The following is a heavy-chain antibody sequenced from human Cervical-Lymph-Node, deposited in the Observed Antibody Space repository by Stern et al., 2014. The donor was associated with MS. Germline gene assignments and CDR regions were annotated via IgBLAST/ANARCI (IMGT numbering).Heavy chain of an antibody. CDR3: ARRRDSSSWYNWFDP. V-gene: IGHV1-18*01. D-gene: IGHD6-13*01. J-gene: IGHJ5*02. CDR1: GYTFTNFA. Sequence: QVQLVQSGAEVKKPGASVKVSCKASGYTFTNFAISWVRQAPGQGLEWMGWISAYKGNTNYAQNFQDRVTMTTDTSTSTAYMEVRNLTSDDTAVYYCARRRDSSSWYNWFDPWGQGTLVTVSS. CDR2: ISAYKGNT.